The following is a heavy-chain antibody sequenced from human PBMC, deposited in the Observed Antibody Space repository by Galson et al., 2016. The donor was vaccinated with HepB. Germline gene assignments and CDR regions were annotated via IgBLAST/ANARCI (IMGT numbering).Heavy chain of an antibody. Sequence: SLRLSCAASGFSFSDAWMNWVRQAPGKGLEWVGRIKTKSDGGRTDYAAPVRGRFTLSRDNSKKRLYLQMNNLTAEDTAVYYCAKDLGSDWYFDLWGRGTLVTVSS. CDR2: IKTKSDGGRT. D-gene: IGHD3-10*01. CDR3: AKDLGSDWYFDL. J-gene: IGHJ2*01. CDR1: GFSFSDAW. V-gene: IGHV3-15*07.